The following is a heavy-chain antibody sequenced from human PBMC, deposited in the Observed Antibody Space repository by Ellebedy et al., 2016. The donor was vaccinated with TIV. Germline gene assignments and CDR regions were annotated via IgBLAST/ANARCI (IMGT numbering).Heavy chain of an antibody. Sequence: SGPTLVKPTQTLTLTCTFSGFSLSTSGVGVGWIRQPPGKALEWLALIYWDDDKRYSLSLKSRLTITKDTSKNQVVLTITNMDPVDTATYYCAHDGYDILTSYYRFDYWGQGTLVTVSS. CDR1: GFSLSTSGVG. V-gene: IGHV2-5*02. J-gene: IGHJ4*02. D-gene: IGHD3-9*01. CDR3: AHDGYDILTSYYRFDY. CDR2: IYWDDDK.